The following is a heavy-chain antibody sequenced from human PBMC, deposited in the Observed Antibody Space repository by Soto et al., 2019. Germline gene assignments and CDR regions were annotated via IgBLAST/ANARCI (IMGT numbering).Heavy chain of an antibody. CDR2: IYYSGST. Sequence: SETLSLTCTVSGGSISSYYWSWIRQPPGKGLDWIGYIYYSGSTNYNPSLKSRVTISVDTSKNQFSLKLSSVTAADTAVYYCARGRGGWFINQLLNAFDIWGQGTMVTVSS. J-gene: IGHJ3*02. CDR3: ARGRGGWFINQLLNAFDI. CDR1: GGSISSYY. D-gene: IGHD2-2*01. V-gene: IGHV4-59*01.